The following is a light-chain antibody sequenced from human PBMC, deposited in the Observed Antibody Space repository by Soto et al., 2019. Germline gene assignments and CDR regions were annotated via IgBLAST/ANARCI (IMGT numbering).Light chain of an antibody. V-gene: IGKV1-39*01. J-gene: IGKJ5*01. CDR3: QPSYSVPIT. CDR2: AAS. CDR1: QTINIH. Sequence: DIQMTQSPSSLSASVGDRVTITCRASQTINIHLNWYQQKSGKAPKFLIHAASSLQSGVPSRFSGCGSGTEFTLTINSLQPEDFATYYCQPSYSVPITFGQGTRLEIK.